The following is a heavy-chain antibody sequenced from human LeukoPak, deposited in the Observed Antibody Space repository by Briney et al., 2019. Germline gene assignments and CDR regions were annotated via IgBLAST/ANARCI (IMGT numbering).Heavy chain of an antibody. CDR1: EITFSDNY. CDR3: AKNQGYSYGYYFDY. V-gene: IGHV3-23*01. J-gene: IGHJ4*02. CDR2: ISGSGGST. D-gene: IGHD5-18*01. Sequence: GGSLRLSCAASEITFSDNYISWIRQAPGKGLEWVSAISGSGGSTYYADSVKGRFTISRDNSKNTLYLQMNSLRAEDTAVYYCAKNQGYSYGYYFDYWGQGTLVTVSS.